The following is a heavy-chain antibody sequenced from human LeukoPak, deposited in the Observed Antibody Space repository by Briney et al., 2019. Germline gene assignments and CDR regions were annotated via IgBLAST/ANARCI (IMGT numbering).Heavy chain of an antibody. CDR1: GFTFSSYA. Sequence: PGRSLRLSCAASGFTFSSYAMHWVRQAPGKGLEWVAVISYDGSNKYYADSVKGRFTISRDNSKNTLYLQMNSLRAEDTAVYYCAKVSLSYDFWSGSDIDYWGQGTLVTVSS. CDR3: AKVSLSYDFWSGSDIDY. V-gene: IGHV3-30-3*01. CDR2: ISYDGSNK. J-gene: IGHJ4*02. D-gene: IGHD3-3*01.